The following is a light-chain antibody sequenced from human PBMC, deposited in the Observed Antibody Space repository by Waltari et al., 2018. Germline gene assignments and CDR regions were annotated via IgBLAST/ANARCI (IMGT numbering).Light chain of an antibody. J-gene: IGLJ3*02. Sequence: QSALTQPASVSGSPGQSITISCTGASSDFGTYNYVSWHQLHPGKAPKPMIFDVILRPSGVSHRFSGSKSGNTASLTISGLQAEDEADYYCLSYTPATNWVFGGGTKLTVL. CDR2: DVI. CDR3: LSYTPATNWV. V-gene: IGLV2-14*03. CDR1: SSDFGTYNY.